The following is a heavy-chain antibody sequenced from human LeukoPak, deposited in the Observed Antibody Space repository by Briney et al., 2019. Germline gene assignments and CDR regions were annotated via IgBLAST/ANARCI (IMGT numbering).Heavy chain of an antibody. V-gene: IGHV3-23*01. CDR3: ARGPPRPDYYMGV. Sequence: GGSLRLSCAASGFTFSNYGMSWVRQAPGKGLEWVSAISGSGGTTYYADSVKGRFTISRDNSKNALYLQINNLGAEDTAVYYCARGPPRPDYYMGVWGKGTTVTVSS. CDR1: GFTFSNYG. D-gene: IGHD6-6*01. J-gene: IGHJ6*03. CDR2: ISGSGGTT.